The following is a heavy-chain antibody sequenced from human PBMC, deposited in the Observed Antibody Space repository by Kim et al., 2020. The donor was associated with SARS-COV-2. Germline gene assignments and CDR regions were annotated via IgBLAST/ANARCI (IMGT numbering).Heavy chain of an antibody. J-gene: IGHJ4*02. D-gene: IGHD3-22*01. Sequence: GRFTSSRDNAKNSLYLQMNSLRAEDTAVYYCARDRPVTMIVVVKGGEFDYWGQGTLVTVSS. CDR3: ARDRPVTMIVVVKGGEFDY. V-gene: IGHV3-11*01.